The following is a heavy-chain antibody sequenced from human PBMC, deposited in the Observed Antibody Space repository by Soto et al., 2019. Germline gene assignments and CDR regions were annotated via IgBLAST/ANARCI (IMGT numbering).Heavy chain of an antibody. J-gene: IGHJ3*02. CDR2: INSDGSST. D-gene: IGHD3-22*01. V-gene: IGHV3-74*01. CDR3: ARKEYYYDSSGYYHDAFDI. Sequence: PGGSLRLSCAASGFTFSSYWRHWVRQAPGKGLVWVSRINSDGSSTSYADSVKGRFTISRDNAKNTLYLQMNSLRAEDTAVYYCARKEYYYDSSGYYHDAFDIWGQGTMVTVSS. CDR1: GFTFSSYW.